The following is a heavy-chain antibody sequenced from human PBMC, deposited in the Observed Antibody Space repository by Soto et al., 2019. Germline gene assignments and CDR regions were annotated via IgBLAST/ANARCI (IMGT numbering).Heavy chain of an antibody. Sequence: QVQLQESGPGLVKPSQTLSLTCTVSGGSISNGYYSWSWIRQSPEKGLEWIGHIYSGVSTYSNPSLNGRLTIPIDTSKNQFSLSLSSVTAADTAVYYCARGPSGDKVDYWGQGTLVTVSS. J-gene: IGHJ4*02. D-gene: IGHD7-27*01. V-gene: IGHV4-30-4*01. CDR2: IYSGVST. CDR3: ARGPSGDKVDY. CDR1: GGSISNGYYS.